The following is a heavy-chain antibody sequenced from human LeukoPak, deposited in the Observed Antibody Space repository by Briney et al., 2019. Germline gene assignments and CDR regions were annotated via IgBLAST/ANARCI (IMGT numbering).Heavy chain of an antibody. D-gene: IGHD3-10*01. CDR3: AGAESSGSSLDY. J-gene: IGHJ4*02. Sequence: PGGSQTLSWVPSGFPFRICSMDWVRQAPGKGLEWVSSISSSSTYIYYADSVKARFTISRDNAKNSLYLQMNSLRVDDTAVYYCAGAESSGSSLDYGGQGTLVTVSS. CDR2: ISSSSTYI. V-gene: IGHV3-21*01. CDR1: GFPFRICS.